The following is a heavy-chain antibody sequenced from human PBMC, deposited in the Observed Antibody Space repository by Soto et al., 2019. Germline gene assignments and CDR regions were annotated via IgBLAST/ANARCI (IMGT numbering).Heavy chain of an antibody. D-gene: IGHD3-3*01. J-gene: IGHJ4*02. CDR3: ARVKRFAVDY. CDR2: INHSGST. CDR1: GGSFSGYY. V-gene: IGHV4-34*01. Sequence: PSETLSLTCAVYGGSFSGYYWSWIRQPPGKGLEWIGEINHSGSTNYNPSLKSRVTISVDTSKNQFSLKLSSVTAADTAVYYCARVKRFAVDYWGQGTLVTVSS.